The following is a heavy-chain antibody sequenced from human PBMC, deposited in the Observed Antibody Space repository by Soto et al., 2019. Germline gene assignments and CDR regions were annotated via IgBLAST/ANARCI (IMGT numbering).Heavy chain of an antibody. D-gene: IGHD6-19*01. CDR3: AKAKYSSGGYYYYGMDV. J-gene: IGHJ6*02. CDR2: ISGSGGST. CDR1: AFTFSNYA. Sequence: PGGSLRLSCAASAFTFSNYAMNWVRQAPGKGLEWVSAISGSGGSTYYADSVKGRFTISRDNSKNTLYLQMNSLRAEDTAVYYCAKAKYSSGGYYYYGMDVWGQGTTVTVSS. V-gene: IGHV3-23*01.